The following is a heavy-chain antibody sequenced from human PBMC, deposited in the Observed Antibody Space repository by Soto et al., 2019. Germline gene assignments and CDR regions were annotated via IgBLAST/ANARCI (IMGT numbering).Heavy chain of an antibody. J-gene: IGHJ4*02. CDR2: ITSDGSKT. CDR3: ARRSSGWYFDY. D-gene: IGHD6-19*01. Sequence: PGGSLRLSCAASGFPFSISWMHWVRQVPGKGLEWVSRITSDGSKTIYADSVKGRFSISRDNAESTVYLQMNSLRAEDTGVYYCARRSSGWYFDYCGQGTLVTVSS. V-gene: IGHV3-74*01. CDR1: GFPFSISW.